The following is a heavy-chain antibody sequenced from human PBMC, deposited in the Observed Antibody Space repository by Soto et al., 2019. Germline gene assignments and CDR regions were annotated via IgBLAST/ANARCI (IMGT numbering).Heavy chain of an antibody. CDR3: GRWTYYYDSSGYRDAFDI. J-gene: IGHJ3*02. Sequence: PSETLSLTCAVYGGSFSAYYWSWIRQPPGKGLEWIGEINHSGSTNYNPSLKSRVTISVDTSKNQFSLKLSSVTAADTAVYYCGRWTYYYDSSGYRDAFDIGGQGTMVTVSS. D-gene: IGHD3-22*01. CDR1: GGSFSAYY. CDR2: INHSGST. V-gene: IGHV4-34*01.